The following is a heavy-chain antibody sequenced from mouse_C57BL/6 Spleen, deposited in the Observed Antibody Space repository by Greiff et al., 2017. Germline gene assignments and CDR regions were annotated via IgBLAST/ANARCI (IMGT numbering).Heavy chain of an antibody. CDR2: IDPSDSYT. V-gene: IGHV1-69*01. CDR3: ARVIYYGNSYYFDY. CDR1: GYTFTSYW. Sequence: QVHVKQPGAELVMPGASVKLSCKASGYTFTSYWMHWVKQRPGQGLEWIGEIDPSDSYTNYNQKFKGKSTLTVDKSSSTAYMQLSSLTSEDSAVYYCARVIYYGNSYYFDYWGQGTTLTVSS. J-gene: IGHJ2*01. D-gene: IGHD2-1*01.